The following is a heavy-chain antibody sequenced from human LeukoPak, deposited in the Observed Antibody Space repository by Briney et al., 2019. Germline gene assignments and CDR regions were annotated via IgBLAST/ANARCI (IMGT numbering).Heavy chain of an antibody. Sequence: SVKVSCTASGVTFCRYAVSCVRQAPGQELEWIGGLIPILGTPDYAQKFQGRVTINADESTTTVYLDLSGLRSEDTAVYYCARSGVNWNDVGWGQGTLVTVSS. V-gene: IGHV1-69*13. CDR2: LIPILGTP. D-gene: IGHD1-1*01. J-gene: IGHJ4*02. CDR3: ARSGVNWNDVG. CDR1: GVTFCRYA.